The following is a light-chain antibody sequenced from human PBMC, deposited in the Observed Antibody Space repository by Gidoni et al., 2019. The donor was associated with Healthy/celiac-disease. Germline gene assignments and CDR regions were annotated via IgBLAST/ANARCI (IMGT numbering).Light chain of an antibody. V-gene: IGKV3-20*01. CDR1: QSVSSSY. CDR3: QQYGSSPLT. Sequence: IGLTQSTGTLSLSPGERATLSCRASQSVSSSYLAWYQQKPGQAPRLLIYGASSRATGIPDRFSGSGSGTDFTLTISRLEPEDFAVYYCQQYGSSPLTFGGGTKVEIK. CDR2: GAS. J-gene: IGKJ4*01.